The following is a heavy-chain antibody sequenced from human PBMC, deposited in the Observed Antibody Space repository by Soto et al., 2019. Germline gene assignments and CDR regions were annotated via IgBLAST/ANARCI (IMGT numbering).Heavy chain of an antibody. Sequence: QVTLKESGPVLVKPTETLTLTCTVSGFSLSNARMGVSWIRQPPGKALEWLAHIFSNDEKSHSTSLKSRLTHCKKTSKSQVVLTMTNMDPVYTATYYCARIRYGSGSYYLDYWGQGTLVTVSS. V-gene: IGHV2-26*01. D-gene: IGHD3-10*01. CDR1: GFSLSNARMG. J-gene: IGHJ4*02. CDR2: IFSNDEK. CDR3: ARIRYGSGSYYLDY.